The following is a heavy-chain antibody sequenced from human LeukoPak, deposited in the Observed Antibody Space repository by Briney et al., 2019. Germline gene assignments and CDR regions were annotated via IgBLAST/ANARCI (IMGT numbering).Heavy chain of an antibody. Sequence: GESLKISCKGSGYTFDNYWIGWVRQMPGTGLEWVGIIYPRDSDTIYSPSFQGHVTISADTSIDTAYLEWRSLEASDTAMYYCARHSDVVGAIWGQGTQVTVSS. D-gene: IGHD3-16*01. CDR1: GYTFDNYW. V-gene: IGHV5-51*01. CDR2: IYPRDSDT. J-gene: IGHJ4*02. CDR3: ARHSDVVGAI.